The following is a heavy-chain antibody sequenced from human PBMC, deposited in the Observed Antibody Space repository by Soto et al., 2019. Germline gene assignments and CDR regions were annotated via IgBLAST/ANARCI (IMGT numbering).Heavy chain of an antibody. Sequence: QLQLQESGPGLVKTSETLSLICTVSGGSINTRGYYWGWIRQPPGKGLEWIGSIYYSGRTYYNPSLKSRVTISVDTSQNHFSLKLNSVTAADTALYYCARTDDYYYMDVWGKGTTVTVSS. CDR2: IYYSGRT. V-gene: IGHV4-39*01. J-gene: IGHJ6*03. CDR1: GGSINTRGYY. CDR3: ARTDDYYYMDV.